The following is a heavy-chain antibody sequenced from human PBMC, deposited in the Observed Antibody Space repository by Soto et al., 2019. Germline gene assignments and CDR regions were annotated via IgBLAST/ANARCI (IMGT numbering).Heavy chain of an antibody. D-gene: IGHD1-1*01. Sequence: QVQLVQSGAEVKKPGSSVKVSCKASGGTFSSYAISWVXXXXXXXXXWMGGIIPIFGTANYAQKFQGRVTITADESTSTAYMELSSLRSEDTAVYYCAREGYPFWGMDVWGQGTTVTVSS. V-gene: IGHV1-69*01. J-gene: IGHJ6*02. CDR3: AREGYPFWGMDV. CDR2: IIPIFGTA. CDR1: GGTFSSYA.